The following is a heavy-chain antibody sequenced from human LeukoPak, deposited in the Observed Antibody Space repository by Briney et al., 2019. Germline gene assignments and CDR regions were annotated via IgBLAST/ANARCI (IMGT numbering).Heavy chain of an antibody. CDR1: GFTFSRYW. CDR3: AGGERDGYNPYWYFDL. J-gene: IGHJ2*01. D-gene: IGHD5-24*01. V-gene: IGHV3-74*01. CDR2: IKTDGSST. Sequence: GGSLRLSCAASGFTFSRYWMHWVRQVPGKGLVWVARIKTDGSSTIYADSVKGRFTISRDNIKNTLYFQLSSLSDDDTAVYYCAGGERDGYNPYWYFDLWGRGTMVIVSS.